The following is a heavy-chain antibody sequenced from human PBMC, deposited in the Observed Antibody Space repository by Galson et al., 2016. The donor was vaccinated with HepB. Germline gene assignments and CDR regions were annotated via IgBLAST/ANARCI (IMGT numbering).Heavy chain of an antibody. CDR2: IYNSGRT. Sequence: TLSLTCTVSGASITRGTYFWTWLRQLPGKGLEWIGYIYNSGRTHYNPPLKNRLHISVDTSKNQLSLNLSSVTAADTAVYYCARDKSGSYFTFDYWGPGNLVTVSS. J-gene: IGHJ4*02. V-gene: IGHV4-31*03. D-gene: IGHD1-26*01. CDR3: ARDKSGSYFTFDY. CDR1: GASITRGTYF.